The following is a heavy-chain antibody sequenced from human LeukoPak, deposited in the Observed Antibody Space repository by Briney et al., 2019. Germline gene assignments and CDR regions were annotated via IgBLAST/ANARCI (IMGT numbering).Heavy chain of an antibody. D-gene: IGHD3-10*01. CDR3: AKVRTRWTMVRGVPYMDV. V-gene: IGHV3-23*01. CDR2: ISGSGGST. CDR1: GFTFSSYA. J-gene: IGHJ6*03. Sequence: GGSLRLSCAASGFTFSSYAMSWVRQAPGKGLEWVSAISGSGGSTYYADSVKGRFTISRDNSKNTLYLQMNSLRAEDTAVYYCAKVRTRWTMVRGVPYMDVWGKGTTVTVSS.